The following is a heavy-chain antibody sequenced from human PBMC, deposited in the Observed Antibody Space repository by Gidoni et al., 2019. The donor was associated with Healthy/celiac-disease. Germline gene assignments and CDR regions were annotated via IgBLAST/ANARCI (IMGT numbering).Heavy chain of an antibody. V-gene: IGHV3-23*01. CDR1: GFTFSSYA. D-gene: IGHD6-19*01. CDR3: AKDLGAGTGPFGY. CDR2: ISGSGGST. Sequence: EVQLLESGGGLVQPGGSLRLSCAASGFTFSSYAMSWVRQAPGKGLEWVSAISGSGGSTYHADSVKGRFTISRDNSKNTLYLQMNSLRAEDTAVYYCAKDLGAGTGPFGYWGQGTLVTVSS. J-gene: IGHJ4*02.